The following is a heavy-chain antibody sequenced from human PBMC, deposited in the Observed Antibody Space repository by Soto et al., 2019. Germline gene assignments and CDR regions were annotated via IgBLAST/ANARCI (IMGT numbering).Heavy chain of an antibody. D-gene: IGHD3-9*01. CDR3: ARDTHSAVRSDW. CDR1: GFSVSDNF. Sequence: LVESGGGLVQAGESLRLSCAVSGFSVSDNFMTWVRQAPGKGLEWISVIYNDGTTYHADSVKGRFIASRDNSQNRLYLQMNNLRVEESAVYFCARDTHSAVRSDWWGQGTLVTVAS. J-gene: IGHJ4*02. V-gene: IGHV3-66*01. CDR2: IYNDGTT.